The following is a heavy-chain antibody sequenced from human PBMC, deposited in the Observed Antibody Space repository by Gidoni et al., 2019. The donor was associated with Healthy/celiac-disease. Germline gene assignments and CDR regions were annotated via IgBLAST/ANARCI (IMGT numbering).Heavy chain of an antibody. J-gene: IGHJ2*01. CDR1: VVSFRGYY. V-gene: IGHV4-34*01. CDR2: INHSGST. D-gene: IGHD6-6*01. Sequence: QVPLQPFVAALLKPSDTLSLPCPVYVVSFRGYYWSCIRPPPGKGLEWSGEINHSGSTNYNPSLKSRVTISVDTSKNQFSLKLSSVTAADTAVYYCARPPSIAARSFDLWGRGTLVTVSS. CDR3: ARPPSIAARSFDL.